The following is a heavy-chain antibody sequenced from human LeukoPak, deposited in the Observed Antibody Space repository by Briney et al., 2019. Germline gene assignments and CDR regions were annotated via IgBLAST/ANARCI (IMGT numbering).Heavy chain of an antibody. V-gene: IGHV1-2*06. J-gene: IGHJ4*02. Sequence: ASVKVSCKASGYTFTGDYMHWVRQAPGQGLEWMGRINPHSGGTKYAQKFQGRVTMTRDTSISTAYMELRRLRSDDTAVYCCARGEGLRTYYYDSSGYSSFYYWGQGTLVTVSS. CDR3: ARGEGLRTYYYDSSGYSSFYY. D-gene: IGHD3-22*01. CDR2: INPHSGGT. CDR1: GYTFTGDY.